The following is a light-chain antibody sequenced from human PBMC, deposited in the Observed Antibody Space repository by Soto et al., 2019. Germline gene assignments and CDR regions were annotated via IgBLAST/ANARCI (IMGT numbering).Light chain of an antibody. V-gene: IGKV3-15*01. CDR1: QSVSNK. CDR2: GAS. CDR3: QQYNDWPTIT. J-gene: IGKJ1*01. Sequence: EIVMTQSPATLSVSPGERATLSCRASQSVSNKLAWYQQKPGQGPRLLIYGASTRASGIPARFSGSGSGTEFTLTISSLQSEDLAIYYCQQYNDWPTITFGQGTKVEI.